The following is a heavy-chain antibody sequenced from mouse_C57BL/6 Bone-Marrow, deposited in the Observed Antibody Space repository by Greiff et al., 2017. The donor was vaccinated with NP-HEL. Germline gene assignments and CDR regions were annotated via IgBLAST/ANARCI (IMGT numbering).Heavy chain of an antibody. D-gene: IGHD2-1*01. J-gene: IGHJ1*03. CDR3: ARDGNYRYFDV. Sequence: QVQLQQSGAELVRPGTSVKMSCKASGYTFTNYWIGWAKQRPGHGLEWIGDIYPGGGYTNYNEKFKGKATLTADKSSSTAYMQFSSLTSEDSAIYYCARDGNYRYFDVWGTGTTVTVSS. CDR1: GYTFTNYW. V-gene: IGHV1-63*01. CDR2: IYPGGGYT.